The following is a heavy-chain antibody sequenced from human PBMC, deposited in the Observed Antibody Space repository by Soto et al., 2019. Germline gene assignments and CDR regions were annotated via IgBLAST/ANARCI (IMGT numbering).Heavy chain of an antibody. CDR1: GFTFSSYS. V-gene: IGHV3-21*01. J-gene: IGHJ4*02. Sequence: GGSLRLSCAASGFTFSSYSMNWVRQAPGKGLEWVSSISSSSSYIYYADSVKGRFTISRDNAKNSLYLQMNSLRAEDTAVYYCARDKGGSIAAAYNYWGQGTLVTVSS. CDR3: ARDKGGSIAAAYNY. D-gene: IGHD6-13*01. CDR2: ISSSSSYI.